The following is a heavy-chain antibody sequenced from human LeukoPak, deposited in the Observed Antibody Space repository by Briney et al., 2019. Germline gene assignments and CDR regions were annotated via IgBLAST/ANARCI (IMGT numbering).Heavy chain of an antibody. Sequence: PGGSLRLSCAASGFTFDDYAMHWVRQAPGKGLEWVSGISWNSGSIGYADSVKGRFTISRDNSKNTLYLQMNSLRAEDTAVYYCAKDQVGAQPYYFDYWGQGTLVTVSS. V-gene: IGHV3-9*01. CDR2: ISWNSGSI. CDR3: AKDQVGAQPYYFDY. D-gene: IGHD1-26*01. J-gene: IGHJ4*02. CDR1: GFTFDDYA.